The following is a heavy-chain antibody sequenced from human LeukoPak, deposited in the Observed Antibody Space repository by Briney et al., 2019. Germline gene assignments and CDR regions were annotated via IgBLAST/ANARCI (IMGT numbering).Heavy chain of an antibody. CDR2: ISAYNGNT. V-gene: IGHV1-18*01. Sequence: ASVKVSCKASGGTFSSYAISWVRQAPGQGLEWMGWISAYNGNTNYAQKLQGRVTMTTDTSTSTAYMELRSLRSDDTAVYYCATGRDYGDYYYGMDVWGQGTTVTVSS. D-gene: IGHD4-17*01. CDR1: GGTFSSYA. J-gene: IGHJ6*02. CDR3: ATGRDYGDYYYGMDV.